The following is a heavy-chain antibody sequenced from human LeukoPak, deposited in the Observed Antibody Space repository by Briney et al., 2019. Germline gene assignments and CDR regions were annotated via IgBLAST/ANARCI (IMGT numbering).Heavy chain of an antibody. CDR3: AKDHYHDFWSGYSDY. CDR1: GFTFSSYW. Sequence: GGSLRLSCAASGFTFSSYWMSWVRQAPGKGLEWVANIKQDGSEKYYVDSVKGRFTISRDNSKNTLYLQMNSLRAEDTAVHYCAKDHYHDFWSGYSDYWGQGTLVTVSS. V-gene: IGHV3-7*03. D-gene: IGHD3-3*01. J-gene: IGHJ4*02. CDR2: IKQDGSEK.